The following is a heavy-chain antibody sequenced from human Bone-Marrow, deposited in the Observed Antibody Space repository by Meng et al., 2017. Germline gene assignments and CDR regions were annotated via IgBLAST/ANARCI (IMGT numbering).Heavy chain of an antibody. CDR2: ISYDGSNK. CDR3: SWSYGSEKILDY. CDR1: GFTFSSYA. D-gene: IGHD3-10*01. V-gene: IGHV3-30*04. Sequence: GESLKISCAASGFTFSSYAMHWVRQAPGKGLEWVAVISYDGSNKYYADSVKGRFTISRDNAKNTLYLQMDRLSAEVTAVYYCSWSYGSEKILDYWGQGTLVTVSS. J-gene: IGHJ4*02.